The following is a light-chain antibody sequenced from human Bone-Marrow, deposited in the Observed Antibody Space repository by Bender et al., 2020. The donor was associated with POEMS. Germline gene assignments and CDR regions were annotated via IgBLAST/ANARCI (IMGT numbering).Light chain of an antibody. CDR2: DTS. CDR1: TGSVTSDHY. J-gene: IGLJ3*02. CDR3: LLSYADGRPWV. Sequence: QAVVTQEPSLTVSPGGTVTLTCGSSTGSVTSDHYPYWFQQKPGQAPTTLIYDTSNKQSWTPARFSGSLLGGKAALTLSGAQPEDEADYHCLLSYADGRPWVFGGGTKLTVL. V-gene: IGLV7-46*01.